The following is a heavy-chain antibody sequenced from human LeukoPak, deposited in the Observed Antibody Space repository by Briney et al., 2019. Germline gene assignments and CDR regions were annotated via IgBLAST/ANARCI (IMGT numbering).Heavy chain of an antibody. Sequence: PSETLSLTCTVSSGSINRGGYFWSWIRQHPGKGLEWIGYIYYSRTTNYNPSFKSRVSISLDASENQFSLKLSSVTAADTAVYYCARSDYGNYYFDYWGQGTLVTVSS. CDR1: SGSINRGGYF. CDR3: ARSDYGNYYFDY. J-gene: IGHJ4*02. CDR2: IYYSRTT. V-gene: IGHV4-31*03. D-gene: IGHD4/OR15-4a*01.